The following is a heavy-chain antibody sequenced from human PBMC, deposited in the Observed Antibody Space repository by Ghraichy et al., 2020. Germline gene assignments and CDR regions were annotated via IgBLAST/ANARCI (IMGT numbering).Heavy chain of an antibody. J-gene: IGHJ4*02. Sequence: GGSLRLSCAASGFTFSDYYMSWIRQAPGKGLEWVSNISSGGNTIYYADSVKGRFTISRDNAKNSLYLQMNSLRAEDTAVYYCARRLKTMIERDSSGYHILRIAYYFDYWGQGTLVTVSS. CDR1: GFTFSDYY. D-gene: IGHD3-22*01. V-gene: IGHV3-11*01. CDR3: ARRLKTMIERDSSGYHILRIAYYFDY. CDR2: ISSGGNTI.